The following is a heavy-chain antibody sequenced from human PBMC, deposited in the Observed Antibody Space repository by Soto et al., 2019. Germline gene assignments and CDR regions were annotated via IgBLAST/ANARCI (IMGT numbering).Heavy chain of an antibody. J-gene: IGHJ4*02. D-gene: IGHD1-20*01. Sequence: QLQLQESGPGLVKPSETLSLTCTVSGGSISSSSYYWGWIRQPPGKGLEWIGSIYYSGSTYYNPSLKSRVTMSADTSKHQYALKLRSVTAADTAGYYCARRYDDYFGYWGPGNLVTVSS. CDR2: IYYSGST. CDR3: ARRYDDYFGY. CDR1: GGSISSSSYY. V-gene: IGHV4-39*01.